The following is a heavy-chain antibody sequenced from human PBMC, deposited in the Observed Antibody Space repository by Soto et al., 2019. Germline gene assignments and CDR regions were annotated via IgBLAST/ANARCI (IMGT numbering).Heavy chain of an antibody. V-gene: IGHV2-5*02. D-gene: IGHD3-22*01. CDR2: IYWDDDK. J-gene: IGHJ4*02. CDR3: AHRRDSSVYFDH. Sequence: QITLKESGPTLVKPTQTLPLTCTFSGFSLTTRGVGVGWIRQPPGKALEWLARIYWDDDKRYSPSLKSRLTITKDTSKNQVVLTMTNMDAVDTATYYCAHRRDSSVYFDHWGQGTRVTVSS. CDR1: GFSLTTRGVG.